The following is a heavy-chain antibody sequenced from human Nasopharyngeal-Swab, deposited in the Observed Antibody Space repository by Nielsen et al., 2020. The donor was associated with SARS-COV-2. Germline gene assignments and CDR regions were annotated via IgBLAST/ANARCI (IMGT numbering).Heavy chain of an antibody. D-gene: IGHD2-2*01. CDR2: ISSSSSTI. CDR3: ARVTSSDLFDP. Sequence: GGSLRLSCAASGFTFSSYSMNWVRQAPGKGLEWVSYISSSSSTIYYADSVKGRFTISRDNAKGSLYLQMNSLRAEDTAVYFCARVTSSDLFDPWGQGTLVTVSS. V-gene: IGHV3-48*04. CDR1: GFTFSSYS. J-gene: IGHJ5*02.